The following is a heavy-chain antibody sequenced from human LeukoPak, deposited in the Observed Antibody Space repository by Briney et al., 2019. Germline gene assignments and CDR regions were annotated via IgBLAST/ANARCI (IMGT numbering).Heavy chain of an antibody. CDR3: ARHGLVAARHAFDI. CDR1: YGSFSGYY. Sequence: SETLSLTCTVFYGSFSGYYWSWIRQSPGKGLEWIGVINHSGNTNYNPSLKSRITISADTSKDQFTLKLSSVTTADTALYYCARHGLVAARHAFDIWGQGTMVTVSS. D-gene: IGHD6-6*01. CDR2: INHSGNT. V-gene: IGHV4-34*01. J-gene: IGHJ3*02.